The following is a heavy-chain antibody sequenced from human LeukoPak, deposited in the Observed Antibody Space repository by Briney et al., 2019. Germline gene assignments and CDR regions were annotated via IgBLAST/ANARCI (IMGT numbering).Heavy chain of an antibody. V-gene: IGHV3-23*01. CDR2: ISHSGGST. Sequence: GGSLRLSCAASGFTFSNYVMSWVRQAPGKGLEWDSVISHSGGSTYYADSVKGRFTISRDNSKNTLYLQMSSLRADDTAVYYCARRTYSTDQYYFDYWGQGTLVTVSS. CDR1: GFTFSNYV. D-gene: IGHD6-13*01. CDR3: ARRTYSTDQYYFDY. J-gene: IGHJ4*02.